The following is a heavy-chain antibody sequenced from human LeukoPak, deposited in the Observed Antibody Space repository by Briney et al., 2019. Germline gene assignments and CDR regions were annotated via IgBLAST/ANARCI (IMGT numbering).Heavy chain of an antibody. CDR3: ARDRYYYDSSGLGAFDI. CDR1: GFMFSSYW. Sequence: GGSLRLSCAASGFMFSSYWMSWVRQAPGKGLEWVANIKKDGSEKYYVDSVKGRFTISRDNAKNSLYLQMNSLRAEDTAVYYCARDRYYYDSSGLGAFDIWGQGTMVTVSS. D-gene: IGHD3-22*01. V-gene: IGHV3-7*01. CDR2: IKKDGSEK. J-gene: IGHJ3*02.